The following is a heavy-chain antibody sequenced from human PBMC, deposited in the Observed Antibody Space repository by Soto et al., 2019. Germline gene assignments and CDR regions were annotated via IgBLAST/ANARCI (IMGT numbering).Heavy chain of an antibody. CDR1: GGSISRGGYS. CDR3: ARCSLVVVPAPGFDP. V-gene: IGHV4-31*03. J-gene: IGHJ5*02. CDR2: IYYSGTT. Sequence: PSETLSLTSPVSGGSISRGGYSLSWIRQHPGKGLAWIGYIYYSGTTYYNPSLKSRVTISVDTSKNQFSLKLSSVSAADTALYYCARCSLVVVPAPGFDPWGRGTLVTVSS. D-gene: IGHD2-2*01.